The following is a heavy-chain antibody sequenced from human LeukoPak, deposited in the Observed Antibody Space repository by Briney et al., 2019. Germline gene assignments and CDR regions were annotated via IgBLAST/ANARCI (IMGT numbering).Heavy chain of an antibody. Sequence: PGGSLRLSCAASGFTFSGYSMNWVRQAPGKGLEWVSSISSSSSYIYYADSVKGRFTISRDNAKNSLYLQMNSLRAEDTAVYYCAIAYGDYTPGDYWGQGTLVTVSS. D-gene: IGHD4-17*01. CDR2: ISSSSSYI. CDR1: GFTFSGYS. J-gene: IGHJ4*02. V-gene: IGHV3-21*01. CDR3: AIAYGDYTPGDY.